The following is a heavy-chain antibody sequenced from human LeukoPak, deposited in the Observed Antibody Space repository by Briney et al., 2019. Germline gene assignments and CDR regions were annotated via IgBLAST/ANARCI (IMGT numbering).Heavy chain of an antibody. CDR3: GRSHVDTAMVWFDL. Sequence: PGGSLRLSCAASGFTFSSYSMNWVREGPGKGREWGSSISRSSMYIYYADSVKGRFTISRDNAKNVLYLKMNSQRAEDTAVYYWGRSHVDTAMVWFDLGGEGTLVTVSS. D-gene: IGHD5-18*01. CDR2: ISRSSMYI. CDR1: GFTFSSYS. J-gene: IGHJ1*01. V-gene: IGHV3-21*01.